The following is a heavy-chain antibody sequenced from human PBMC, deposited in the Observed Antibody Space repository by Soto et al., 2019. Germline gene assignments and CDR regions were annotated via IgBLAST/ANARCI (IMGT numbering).Heavy chain of an antibody. J-gene: IGHJ5*02. CDR1: GGSISSGGYY. Sequence: QVQLQESGPGLVKPSQTLSLTCTVSGGSISSGGYYWSWIRQHPGKGLEWIGYIYYSGSTYYNPSLKSRVTISVDTSKNQFSLKLSSVTAADTAVYYCARGIWFGELFPWFDPWGQGTLVTVSS. V-gene: IGHV4-31*03. D-gene: IGHD3-10*01. CDR2: IYYSGST. CDR3: ARGIWFGELFPWFDP.